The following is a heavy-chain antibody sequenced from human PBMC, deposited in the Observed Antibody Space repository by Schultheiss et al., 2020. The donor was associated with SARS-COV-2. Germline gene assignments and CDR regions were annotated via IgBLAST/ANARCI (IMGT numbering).Heavy chain of an antibody. D-gene: IGHD3-10*01. CDR3: ARRYGSGSYYN. CDR1: GGSISSYY. J-gene: IGHJ4*02. Sequence: SQTLSLTCTVSGGSISSYYWSWIRQPPGKGLEWIGYIYYSGSTNYNPSLKSRVTISVDTSKNQFSLKLTSVTAADTAVYYCARRYGSGSYYNWGQGTLVTVSS. CDR2: IYYSGST. V-gene: IGHV4-59*08.